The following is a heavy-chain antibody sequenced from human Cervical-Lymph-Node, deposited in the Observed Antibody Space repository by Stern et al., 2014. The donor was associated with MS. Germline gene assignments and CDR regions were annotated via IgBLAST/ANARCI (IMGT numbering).Heavy chain of an antibody. D-gene: IGHD2-8*01. CDR3: ALPGHFYTNAPDY. J-gene: IGHJ4*02. V-gene: IGHV3-30*03. CDR2: ISNDGSNK. CDR1: GFAFASYD. Sequence: VQLVESGGGVVQPGGSLRLSCATSGFAFASYDLPWVRQAPGKGLEWVAFISNDGSNKYYADSLKDRFTVSRDYSKKTLNLQINSLRREDTAVYYCALPGHFYTNAPDYWGQGTLVTVSS.